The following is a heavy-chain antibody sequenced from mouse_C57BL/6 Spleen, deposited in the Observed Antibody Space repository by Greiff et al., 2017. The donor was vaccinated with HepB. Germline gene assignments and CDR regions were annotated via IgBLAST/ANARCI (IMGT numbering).Heavy chain of an antibody. J-gene: IGHJ2*01. V-gene: IGHV2-5*01. CDR2: IWRGGST. D-gene: IGHD2-5*01. CDR1: GFSLTSYG. CDR3: AILAYYSNYAFDY. Sequence: VQRVESGPGLVQPSQSLSITCTVSGFSLTSYGVHWVRQSPGKGLEWLGVIWRGGSTDYNAAFMSRLSITKDNSKSQVFFKMNSLQADDTAIYYCAILAYYSNYAFDYWGQGTTLTVSS.